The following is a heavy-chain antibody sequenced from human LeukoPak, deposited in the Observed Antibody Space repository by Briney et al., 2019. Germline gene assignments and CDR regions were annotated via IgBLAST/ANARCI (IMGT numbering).Heavy chain of an antibody. J-gene: IGHJ6*04. CDR3: AELGITMIGGV. V-gene: IGHV3-48*03. D-gene: IGHD3-10*02. CDR2: ISSSGSTI. CDR1: GFTFSSYE. Sequence: GGSLRLSCAASGFTFSSYEMNWVRQAPGKGLEWVSHISSSGSTIYYADSVKGRFTISRDNAKNSLYLQMNSLGAEDTAVYYCAELGITMIGGVWGKGTTVTISS.